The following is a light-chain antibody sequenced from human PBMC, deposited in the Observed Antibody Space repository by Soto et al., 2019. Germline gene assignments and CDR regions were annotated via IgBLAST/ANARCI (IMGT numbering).Light chain of an antibody. CDR2: DNN. CDR1: SSNIGNDY. CDR3: ATWDKSLSGWV. J-gene: IGLJ3*02. V-gene: IGLV1-51*01. Sequence: QSVLTQPPSMSAAPGQKVTFSCSGSSSNIGNDYVSWYQHFPGTAPKLLIYDNNRRPSGIPDRFSASKSGTSATLAITGLQTGDEADYYCATWDKSLSGWVFGGGTKVTVL.